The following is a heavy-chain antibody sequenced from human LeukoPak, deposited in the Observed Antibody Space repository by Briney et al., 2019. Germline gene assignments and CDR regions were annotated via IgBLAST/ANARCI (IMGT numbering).Heavy chain of an antibody. J-gene: IGHJ4*02. D-gene: IGHD6-13*01. V-gene: IGHV5-51*01. Sequence: GAALEISCKGSGYNFTSYWIGWVRQLPGKGLEWMVIIYPGDSDTRYSPSFQGQVTISADKSISTAYLQWSSLKASDTAMYYCARRPPTYSSSWYFDYWGQGTLVTVSS. CDR3: ARRPPTYSSSWYFDY. CDR1: GYNFTSYW. CDR2: IYPGDSDT.